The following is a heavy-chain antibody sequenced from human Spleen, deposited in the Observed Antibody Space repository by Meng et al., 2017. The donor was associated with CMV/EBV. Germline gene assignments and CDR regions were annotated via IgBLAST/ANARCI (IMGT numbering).Heavy chain of an antibody. CDR1: GGSISSTSYF. D-gene: IGHD6-13*01. CDR2: IYYSGNT. V-gene: IGHV4-39*07. J-gene: IGHJ6*02. Sequence: SETLSLTCSVSGGSISSTSYFWAWIRQSPGKGLEWIGSIYYSGNTYYDPSLESRVTISADTSKNQFSLKLTSVTAADTAVYYCARGRGTAASVSPPIYYYYGMDVWGQGTTVTVSS. CDR3: ARGRGTAASVSPPIYYYYGMDV.